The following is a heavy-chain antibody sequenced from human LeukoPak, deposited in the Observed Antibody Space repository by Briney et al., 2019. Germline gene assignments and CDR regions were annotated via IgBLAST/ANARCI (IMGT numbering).Heavy chain of an antibody. V-gene: IGHV3-20*04. Sequence: GGSLRLSCAASGFTFDDYGMSWVRQAPGKGLEWVSGINWNGGSTGYADSVKGRFTISRDNAKNSLYLQMNSLRAEDTALYYCARVLRFLEWASGAFDIWGQGTMVTVSS. D-gene: IGHD3-3*01. CDR3: ARVLRFLEWASGAFDI. J-gene: IGHJ3*02. CDR1: GFTFDDYG. CDR2: INWNGGST.